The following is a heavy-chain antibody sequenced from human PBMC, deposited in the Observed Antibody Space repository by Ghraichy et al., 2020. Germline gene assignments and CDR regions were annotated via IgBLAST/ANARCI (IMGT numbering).Heavy chain of an antibody. CDR1: GDSITNSNYY. CDR3: ARGYMGGRPYFDY. V-gene: IGHV4-30-4*02. D-gene: IGHD1-14*01. CDR2: TSYSGGT. J-gene: IGHJ4*02. Sequence: SETLSLTCTVSGDSITNSNYYWNWIRQAPGKGLEWIGNTSYSGGTYYNPSLKSRLIISLDTSKNQFSLKLSSVTAADTAVYYCARGYMGGRPYFDYWAGGTLVTVSS.